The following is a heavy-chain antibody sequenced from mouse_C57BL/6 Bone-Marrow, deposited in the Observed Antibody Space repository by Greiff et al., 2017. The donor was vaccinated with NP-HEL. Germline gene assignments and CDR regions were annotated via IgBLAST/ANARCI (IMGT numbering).Heavy chain of an antibody. Sequence: EVHLVESGAELVKPGASVKLSCTASGFNIKDYYMHWVKQRTEQGLEWIGRIDPEDGETKYSPKFQGNATITADTSSNTAFLQLSSLTSEDTAVYYCATTVVDFDCWGQGTTLTVSS. CDR2: IDPEDGET. D-gene: IGHD1-1*01. J-gene: IGHJ2*01. CDR1: GFNIKDYY. V-gene: IGHV14-2*01. CDR3: ATTVVDFDC.